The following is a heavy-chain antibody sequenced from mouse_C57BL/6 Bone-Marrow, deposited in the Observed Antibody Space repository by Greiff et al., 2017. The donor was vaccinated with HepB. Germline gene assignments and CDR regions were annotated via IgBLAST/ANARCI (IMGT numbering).Heavy chain of an antibody. CDR2: ISSGGSYT. Sequence: EVMLVESGGDLVKPGGSLKLSCAASGFTFSSYGMSWVRQTPDKRLEWVATISSGGSYTYYPDSVKGRCTISRDNAKNTLYLQMSSLKSEDTAMYYCALPYYYAMDYWGQGTSVTVSS. V-gene: IGHV5-6*02. CDR1: GFTFSSYG. CDR3: ALPYYYAMDY. J-gene: IGHJ4*01.